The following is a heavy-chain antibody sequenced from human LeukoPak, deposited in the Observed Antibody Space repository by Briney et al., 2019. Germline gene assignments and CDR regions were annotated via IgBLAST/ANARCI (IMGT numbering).Heavy chain of an antibody. CDR2: IKRKTDAGTT. Sequence: GGSLRLSCAASGFTFSTYSMNWVRQAPGKGQEWVGRIKRKTDAGTTDYAAPVKGRFIISRDDSKDTLYLQMDSLKTEDTAVYYCTTEDYGDYVSSHWGQGTLVTVSS. V-gene: IGHV3-15*01. CDR3: TTEDYGDYVSSH. CDR1: GFTFSTYS. J-gene: IGHJ4*02. D-gene: IGHD4-17*01.